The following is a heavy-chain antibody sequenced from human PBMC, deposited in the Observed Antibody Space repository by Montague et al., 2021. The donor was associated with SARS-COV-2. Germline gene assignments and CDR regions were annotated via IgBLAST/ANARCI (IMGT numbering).Heavy chain of an antibody. CDR2: IYSGGSST. CDR1: GFIFSNYS. D-gene: IGHD3-22*01. V-gene: IGHV3-23*03. Sequence: SLRLSCAASGFIFSNYSMSWVRQAPGKGLEWVSVIYSGGSSTYYAESVKGRFTISRDNSKNTLYLQMNSLRAEDTAVYYCAKPWVIRYDSSGYYYPLDYWGQGTLVTVSS. J-gene: IGHJ4*02. CDR3: AKPWVIRYDSSGYYYPLDY.